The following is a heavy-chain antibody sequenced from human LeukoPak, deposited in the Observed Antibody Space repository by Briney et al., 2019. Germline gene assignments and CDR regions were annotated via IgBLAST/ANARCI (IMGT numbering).Heavy chain of an antibody. CDR3: ASGSGWPIDY. CDR1: GFTFSSYA. CDR2: IWYGGSNK. J-gene: IGHJ4*02. Sequence: GGSLRLSCAASGFTFSSYAMHWVRQAPGKGLEWVAVIWYGGSNKYYADSVKGRFTISRDNSKNTLYLQMNSLRAEDTAVYYCASGSGWPIDYWGQGTLVTVSS. D-gene: IGHD6-19*01. V-gene: IGHV3-33*08.